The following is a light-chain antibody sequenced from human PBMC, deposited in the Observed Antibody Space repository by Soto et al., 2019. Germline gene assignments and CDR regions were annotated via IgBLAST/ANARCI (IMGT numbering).Light chain of an antibody. J-gene: IGKJ1*01. CDR2: GAS. V-gene: IGKV3-20*01. CDR3: QQYGSSPVT. CDR1: QSVSSNY. Sequence: EIVLTQSPGTLSLSPGERATLSCRASQSVSSNYLAWYQQKPGQAPRLLIYGASSRATGIPDRFSGSGSGTDFTLTISRLEPEDFAVYYWQQYGSSPVTFGQGTKVEIK.